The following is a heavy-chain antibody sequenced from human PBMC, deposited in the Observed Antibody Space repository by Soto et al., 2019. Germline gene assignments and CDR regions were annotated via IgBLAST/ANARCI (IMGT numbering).Heavy chain of an antibody. D-gene: IGHD1-26*01. CDR3: AKKYDGTYYAGADS. CDR1: GGSISSSSYY. J-gene: IGHJ4*02. V-gene: IGHV4-39*01. CDR2: IYYSGST. Sequence: TLSLTCTVSGGSISSSSYYWGWIRQPPGKGLEWIGSIYYSGSTYYNPSLKSRVTISVDTSKNQFSLKLSSLRADDTAVYYCAKKYDGTYYAGADSWGQGTLVTVSS.